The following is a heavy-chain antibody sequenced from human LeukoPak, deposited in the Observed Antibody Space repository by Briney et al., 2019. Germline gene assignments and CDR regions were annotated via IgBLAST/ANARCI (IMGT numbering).Heavy chain of an antibody. CDR3: VKDRSGSYSGWYFDL. Sequence: GGSLRLSCAASGFTISSYWMSWGRQAQGTGMEWVSGISGGGDATFYADPAKGRFTSSRESSTNTLYLQMNSLRVEATAIYHCVKDRSGSYSGWYFDLWGRGTLVSVSS. CDR1: GFTISSYW. CDR2: ISGGGDAT. J-gene: IGHJ2*01. V-gene: IGHV3-23*01. D-gene: IGHD3-10*01.